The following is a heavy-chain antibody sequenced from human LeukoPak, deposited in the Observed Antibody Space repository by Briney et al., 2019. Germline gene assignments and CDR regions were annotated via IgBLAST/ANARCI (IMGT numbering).Heavy chain of an antibody. CDR1: GGTFSSYA. CDR3: AREELASFDP. Sequence: ASVEVSCKASGGTFSSYAISWVRQAPGQGLEWMGGIIPIFGTANYAQKFQGRVTITADESTSTAYMELSSLRSEDTAVYYCAREELASFDPWGQGTLVTVSS. J-gene: IGHJ5*02. D-gene: IGHD1-1*01. CDR2: IIPIFGTA. V-gene: IGHV1-69*13.